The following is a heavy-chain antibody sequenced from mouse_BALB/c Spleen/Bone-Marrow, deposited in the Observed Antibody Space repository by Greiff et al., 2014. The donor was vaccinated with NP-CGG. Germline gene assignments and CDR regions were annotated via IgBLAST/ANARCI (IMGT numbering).Heavy chain of an antibody. D-gene: IGHD2-3*01. CDR3: ARPYDGYSFAY. CDR2: IYPGNGST. J-gene: IGHJ3*01. CDR1: GYIFTSYW. V-gene: IGHV1-76*01. Sequence: QVQLKESGAELVRPGGSVKLSCKTSGYIFTSYWIHWVKQRPGQGLEWIARIYPGNGSTYYNEKFKGKATLTADKSSSTAYMQLSSLKSEDSAVYFCARPYDGYSFAYWGQGTLVTVSA.